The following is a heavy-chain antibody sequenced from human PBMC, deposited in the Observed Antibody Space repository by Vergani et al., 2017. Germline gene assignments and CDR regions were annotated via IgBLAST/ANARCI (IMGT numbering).Heavy chain of an antibody. V-gene: IGHV4-61*02. CDR2: FYTGGGT. CDR1: GGSISSGSYY. D-gene: IGHD6-13*01. Sequence: QVQLQESGPGLVRPSQTLALTCTVSGGSISSGSYYWSWFRQPAGKGLEWIGRFYTGGGTSYNPSLKSRVTISVDTSKNQFSLQLSSVTAADTAVYYCARDPLYXTTWPFLLLDMDVCGQGTTVTVSS. CDR3: ARDPLYXTTWPFLLLDMDV. J-gene: IGHJ6*02.